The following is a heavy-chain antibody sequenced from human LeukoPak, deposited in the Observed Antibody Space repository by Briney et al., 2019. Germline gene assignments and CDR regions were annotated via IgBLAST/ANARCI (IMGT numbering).Heavy chain of an antibody. Sequence: SETLSLTCTVSGDSISTYYWSWIRQAPGKGLEWIGFRFYTGHTNYNPSLKNRVTISEDTSKNQLSLKLNSVTAADTAVYYCARDPLGYYYGMDVWGQGTTVTVSS. J-gene: IGHJ6*02. V-gene: IGHV4-59*12. CDR1: GDSISTYY. CDR3: ARDPLGYYYGMDV. CDR2: RFYTGHT.